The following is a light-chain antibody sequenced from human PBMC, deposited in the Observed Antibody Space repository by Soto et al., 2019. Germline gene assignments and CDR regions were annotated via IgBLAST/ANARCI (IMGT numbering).Light chain of an antibody. CDR2: DVS. CDR1: NSDVGGYNY. V-gene: IGLV2-14*01. Sequence: QSVLTQPASVSGSPGQSITISCTGTNSDVGGYNYVSWYQQHPGKAPKLMIYDVSNRPSGVSNRFSGSKSGNTASLTISGLQAEDEADYYCSSYTSSSTSFGTGTQLTVL. CDR3: SSYTSSSTS. J-gene: IGLJ1*01.